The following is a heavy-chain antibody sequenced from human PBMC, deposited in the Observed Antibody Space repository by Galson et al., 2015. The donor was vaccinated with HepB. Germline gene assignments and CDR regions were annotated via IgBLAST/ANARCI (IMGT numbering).Heavy chain of an antibody. J-gene: IGHJ6*03. D-gene: IGHD1-26*01. V-gene: IGHV3-30*18. CDR3: AKGEGFQEYYYYMDV. CDR1: GFTFSTYG. Sequence: SLRLSCAASGFTFSTYGMRWVRQAPGKGLEWVAVISYDGSNKYYADSVKGRFTISRDNSKNTLYLQMNSLRAEDTAVYYCAKGEGFQEYYYYMDVWGKGTTVTVSS. CDR2: ISYDGSNK.